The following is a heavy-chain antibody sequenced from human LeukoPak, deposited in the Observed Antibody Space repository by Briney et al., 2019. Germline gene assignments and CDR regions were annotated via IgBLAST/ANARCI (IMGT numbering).Heavy chain of an antibody. J-gene: IGHJ4*02. Sequence: GGSLRLSCAASGFTFSSYAMSWVRQAPGKGLEWVSAISGSGGSIYYADSVKGRSTISRDNSKNTLYLQMNSLRAEDTAVYYCAKDRICSGGSCYRLVYYFDYWGQGTLVTVSS. CDR2: ISGSGGSI. V-gene: IGHV3-23*01. CDR1: GFTFSSYA. CDR3: AKDRICSGGSCYRLVYYFDY. D-gene: IGHD2-15*01.